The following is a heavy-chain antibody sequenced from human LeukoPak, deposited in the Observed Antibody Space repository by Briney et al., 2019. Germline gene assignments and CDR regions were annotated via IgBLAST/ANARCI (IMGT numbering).Heavy chain of an antibody. D-gene: IGHD3-3*01. J-gene: IGHJ3*02. Sequence: PGGSLRLSCAASGFAFSSYGMNWVRQAPGKGLEWVSYISSGSNTIYYADSVKGRFTISRDNAKNSLYLQMNSLRDEDTAVYYCARLYDFWSGLDAFDIWGQGTMVTVSS. V-gene: IGHV3-48*02. CDR1: GFAFSSYG. CDR2: ISSGSNTI. CDR3: ARLYDFWSGLDAFDI.